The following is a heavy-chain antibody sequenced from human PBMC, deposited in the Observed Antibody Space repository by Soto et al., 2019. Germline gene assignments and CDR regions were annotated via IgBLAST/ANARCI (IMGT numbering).Heavy chain of an antibody. CDR3: TRVDAPGDRAFDI. CDR1: GFSISGSG. V-gene: IGHV3-73*01. CDR2: IRDRTNGYAT. Sequence: EVQLVESGGGLVQPGGSLRLSCAASGFSISGSGIHWVRQASGKGLEWVARIRDRTNGYATGFAASVQGRFSISRDDSKNTAFLQMNSLNAEDTAVFYFTRVDAPGDRAFDIWGQGTMVTVSS. J-gene: IGHJ3*02.